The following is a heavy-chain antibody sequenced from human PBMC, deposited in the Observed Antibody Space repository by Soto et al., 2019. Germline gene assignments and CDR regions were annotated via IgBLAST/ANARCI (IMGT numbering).Heavy chain of an antibody. CDR1: GYTFTSYY. CDR3: ARDQVPYYYYYYGMDV. J-gene: IGHJ6*02. CDR2: INPSGGST. Sequence: ASVKVSCKASGYTFTSYYIHWVRQAPGEGLEWMGIINPSGGSTSYAQKFQGRVTMTRDTSTSTVYMELSSLRSEDTAVYYCARDQVPYYYYYYGMDVWGQGPTVTVSS. V-gene: IGHV1-46*01.